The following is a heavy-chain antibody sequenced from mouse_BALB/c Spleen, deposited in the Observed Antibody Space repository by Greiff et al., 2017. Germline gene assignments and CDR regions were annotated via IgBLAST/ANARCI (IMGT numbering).Heavy chain of an antibody. CDR1: GFTFSSYA. CDR3: AREEVRRGNYAMDY. J-gene: IGHJ4*01. CDR2: ISSGGSYT. V-gene: IGHV5-9-4*01. D-gene: IGHD2-14*01. Sequence: EVKLEESGGGLVKPGGSLKLSCEASGFTFSSYAMSWVRQTPEKRLEWVAEISSGGSYTYYPDTVTGRFTISIDNATNTLYLEMSSLRSEDTAMYYCAREEVRRGNYAMDYWGQGTSVTVSS.